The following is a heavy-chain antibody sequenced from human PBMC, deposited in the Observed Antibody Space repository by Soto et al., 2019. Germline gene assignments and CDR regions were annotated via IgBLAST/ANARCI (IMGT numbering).Heavy chain of an antibody. CDR3: AKDMGIWGSYRNLFDY. Sequence: EVQLVESGGGLVQPGRSLRLSCAASGFTFDDYAMHWVRQAPGKGLEWVSGISWNSGSIGYADSVKGRFTISRDNAKNSLYLQMNSLRAEDTALYYCAKDMGIWGSYRNLFDYWGQGTLVTVSS. CDR2: ISWNSGSI. J-gene: IGHJ4*02. CDR1: GFTFDDYA. V-gene: IGHV3-9*01. D-gene: IGHD3-16*02.